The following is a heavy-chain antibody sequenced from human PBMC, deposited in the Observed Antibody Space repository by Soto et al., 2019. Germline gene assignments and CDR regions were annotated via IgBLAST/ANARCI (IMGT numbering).Heavy chain of an antibody. D-gene: IGHD3-10*01. CDR1: GYTFTSYG. CDR3: AREGGGLLWFGESSLYYFDY. CDR2: ISAYNGNT. Sequence: QVQLVQSGAEVKKPGASVKVSCKASGYTFTSYGISWVRQAPGQGLEWMGWISAYNGNTNYAQKLQGRVTMTTDTSTSTAYMELRSLRSDDTAVYYSAREGGGLLWFGESSLYYFDYWGQGTLVTVSS. J-gene: IGHJ4*02. V-gene: IGHV1-18*01.